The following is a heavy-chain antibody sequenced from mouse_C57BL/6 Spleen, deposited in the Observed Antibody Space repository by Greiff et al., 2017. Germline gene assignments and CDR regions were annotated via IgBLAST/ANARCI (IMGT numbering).Heavy chain of an antibody. CDR3: ARSEGTNGYYYAMDY. CDR1: GYTFTSYW. J-gene: IGHJ4*01. CDR2: IDPSDSYT. V-gene: IGHV1-59*01. D-gene: IGHD2-2*01. Sequence: VQLQQPGAELVRPGTSVKLSCKASGYTFTSYWMHWVKQRPGQGLEWIGVIDPSDSYTNYNQKFKGKATLTVETSSRKAYMQLSRLTSEDSAVYYCARSEGTNGYYYAMDYWGQGTSVTVSS.